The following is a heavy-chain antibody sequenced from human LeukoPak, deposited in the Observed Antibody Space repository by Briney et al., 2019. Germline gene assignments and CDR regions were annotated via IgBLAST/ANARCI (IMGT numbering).Heavy chain of an antibody. D-gene: IGHD3-10*01. CDR1: GFTFSSYS. V-gene: IGHV3-48*02. CDR3: ARDLTTMVRGLPLGY. Sequence: PGGSLRLSCAASGFTFSSYSMNWVRQAPGKGLEWVSYISSSSSGIHYADSVKGRSTISRDNAKNSLYLQMNSLRDEDTAVYYCARDLTTMVRGLPLGYWGQGTLVTVSS. CDR2: ISSSSSGI. J-gene: IGHJ4*02.